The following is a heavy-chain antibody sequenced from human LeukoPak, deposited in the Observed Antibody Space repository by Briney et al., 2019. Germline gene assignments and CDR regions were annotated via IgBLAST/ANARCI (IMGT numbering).Heavy chain of an antibody. CDR2: ISYDGSNK. D-gene: IGHD6-13*01. CDR1: GFTFSSYG. J-gene: IGHJ3*02. Sequence: TGGSLRLSCAASGFTFSSYGMHWVRQAPGKGLEWVAVISYDGSNKYYADSVKGRFTISRDKSKNTLYLQMNSLRAEDTAVYYCARGGSSWDFAFDIWGQGTMVTVSS. V-gene: IGHV3-30*19. CDR3: ARGGSSWDFAFDI.